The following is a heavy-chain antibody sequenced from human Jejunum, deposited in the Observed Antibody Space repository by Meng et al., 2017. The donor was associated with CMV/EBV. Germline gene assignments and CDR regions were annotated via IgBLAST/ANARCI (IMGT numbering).Heavy chain of an antibody. J-gene: IGHJ5*01. V-gene: IGHV3-48*03. CDR2: IDGSGSRI. Sequence: TFSSHEINWVRQAPGKGLEWVSYIDGSGSRIYYEDTVKGEFTISRDNAKKSVYLQMKGLRAEDTGVYYCARELGSRSPHYNRFDSWGQGTLVTVSS. CDR1: TFSSHE. D-gene: IGHD6-13*01. CDR3: ARELGSRSPHYNRFDS.